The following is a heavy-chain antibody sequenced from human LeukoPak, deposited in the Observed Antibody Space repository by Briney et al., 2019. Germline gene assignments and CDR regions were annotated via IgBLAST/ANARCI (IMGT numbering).Heavy chain of an antibody. Sequence: PGGSLRLSCAASGFTFNTYVMTWVRQAPGKGLEWVSAISGSGGNTYYADSVKGRFTISRDNSKNTLYLQMNSLRAEDTAVYYCASSYSSSWYAWFDPWGQGTLVTVSS. CDR3: ASSYSSSWYAWFDP. CDR2: ISGSGGNT. V-gene: IGHV3-23*01. CDR1: GFTFNTYV. D-gene: IGHD6-13*01. J-gene: IGHJ5*02.